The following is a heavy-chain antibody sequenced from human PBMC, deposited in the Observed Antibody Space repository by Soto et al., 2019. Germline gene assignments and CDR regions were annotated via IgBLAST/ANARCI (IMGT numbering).Heavy chain of an antibody. V-gene: IGHV1-69*01. J-gene: IGHJ5*02. Sequence: QVQLVQSGAEVKKPGSSVKVSCKASGGTFSSYAISWVRQAPGQGLEWMGGIIPIFGTANYAQKFQGRVTITADESTRTAYMELSSLRSEYTAVYYCARTAPTPRLLGSWFAPWGQGTLVTVSS. D-gene: IGHD7-27*01. CDR2: IIPIFGTA. CDR1: GGTFSSYA. CDR3: ARTAPTPRLLGSWFAP.